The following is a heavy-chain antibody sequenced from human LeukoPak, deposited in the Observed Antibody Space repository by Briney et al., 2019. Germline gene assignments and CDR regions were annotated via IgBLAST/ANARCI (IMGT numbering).Heavy chain of an antibody. CDR2: FDPEDGET. CDR3: ATDSTYYYMDV. D-gene: IGHD2-2*01. Sequence: ASVKVSCKVSGYTLTELSMHWLRQAPGKGLEWMGGFDPEDGETIYAQKFQGRVTMTEDTSTDTAYMELSSLRSEDTAMYYCATDSTYYYMDVWGKGTTVAVSS. J-gene: IGHJ6*03. CDR1: GYTLTELS. V-gene: IGHV1-24*01.